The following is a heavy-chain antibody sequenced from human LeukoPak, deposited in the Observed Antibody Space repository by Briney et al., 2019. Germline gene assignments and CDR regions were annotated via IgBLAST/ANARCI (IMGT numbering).Heavy chain of an antibody. CDR2: INQDGSEK. CDR3: ARGGTSGYSSTRHFWGGNYYFDY. V-gene: IGHV3-7*01. D-gene: IGHD2-2*01. Sequence: GGSLRLSCGASGFTFDDYWMNWVRQAPGQGLEWVANINQDGSEKYYLDSAKGRFTISRDNARNSLYLQVNSLRAEDTAVYYCARGGTSGYSSTRHFWGGNYYFDYWGQGSLVTVPS. J-gene: IGHJ4*02. CDR1: GFTFDDYW.